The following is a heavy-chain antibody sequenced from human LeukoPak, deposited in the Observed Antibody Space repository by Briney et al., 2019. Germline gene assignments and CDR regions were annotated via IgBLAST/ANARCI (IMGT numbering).Heavy chain of an antibody. D-gene: IGHD3-10*01. J-gene: IGHJ6*02. V-gene: IGHV3-23*01. CDR3: AKDLDAVLLWFGEPIPTYYYYYGMDV. Sequence: HTGGSLRLSCAASGFTFSSYAMSWVRQAPGKGLEWVSAISGSGGSTYYADSVKGRFTISRDNSKNTLYLQMNSLRAEDTAVYYCAKDLDAVLLWFGEPIPTYYYYYGMDVWGQGTTVTVSS. CDR1: GFTFSSYA. CDR2: ISGSGGST.